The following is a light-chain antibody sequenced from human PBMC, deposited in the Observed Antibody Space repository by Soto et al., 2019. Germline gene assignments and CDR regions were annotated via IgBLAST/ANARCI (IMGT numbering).Light chain of an antibody. Sequence: QSVLTQPASGSGSPGQSITISCTGTSSDVGGYNYVSWYQHHPGKAPKLMIYDVSNRPSGVPNRFSGSKSGNTASLIISGLQAEDEADYYCSSYTSSSTLSTYVFGTGTKVTVL. CDR2: DVS. V-gene: IGLV2-14*03. CDR3: SSYTSSSTLSTYV. CDR1: SSDVGGYNY. J-gene: IGLJ1*01.